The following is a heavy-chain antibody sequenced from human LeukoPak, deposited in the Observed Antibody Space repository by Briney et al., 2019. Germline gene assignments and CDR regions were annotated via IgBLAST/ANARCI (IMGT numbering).Heavy chain of an antibody. CDR2: ISSSSSTI. Sequence: GGSLRLSCAASGFTFSSYSMNWVRQAPGKGLEWVSYISSSSSTIYYADSVKGRFTISRDNAKNSLYLQMNSLRAEDTAVYYCARDLGGGDPSYWGQGTPVTVSS. CDR3: ARDLGGGDPSY. D-gene: IGHD2-21*02. V-gene: IGHV3-48*04. J-gene: IGHJ4*02. CDR1: GFTFSSYS.